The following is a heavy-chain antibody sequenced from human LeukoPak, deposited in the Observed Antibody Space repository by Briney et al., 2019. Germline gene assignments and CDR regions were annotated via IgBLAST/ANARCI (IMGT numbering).Heavy chain of an antibody. CDR2: FDPGDVET. J-gene: IGHJ3*02. CDR1: GHSLAGLS. CDR3: ARGLIDSSGWSSPNDAFDI. V-gene: IGHV1-24*01. Sequence: ASVKVSCKVSGHSLAGLSIHWVRQSPEKGLEWMGGFDPGDVETIYSQKFQDRVIMTEDKSTDTASMELSSLTSEDTAVYYCARGLIDSSGWSSPNDAFDIWGQGTMVTVSS. D-gene: IGHD6-19*01.